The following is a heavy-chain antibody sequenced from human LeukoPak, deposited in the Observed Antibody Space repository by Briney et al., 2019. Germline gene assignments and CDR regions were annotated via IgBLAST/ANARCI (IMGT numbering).Heavy chain of an antibody. CDR1: GFTFSSYG. V-gene: IGHV3-30*18. CDR3: AKDLGDSSFY. J-gene: IGHJ4*02. D-gene: IGHD3-22*01. Sequence: GRSLRLSCAASGFTFSSYGMHWVRQAPGKGLEWVAVISYDGSNKYYADSVKGRFTISRDNSKNTLYLQMNSLRAEDTAVYYCAKDLGDSSFYWGQGTLVTVSS. CDR2: ISYDGSNK.